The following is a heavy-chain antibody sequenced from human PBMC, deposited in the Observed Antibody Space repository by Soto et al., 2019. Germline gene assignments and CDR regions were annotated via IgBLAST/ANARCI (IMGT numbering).Heavy chain of an antibody. CDR1: GFSLSTSGVG. CDR2: IYWDDDK. Sequence: QITLKESGPTLVKPTQTLTLTCTFSGFSLSTSGVGVGWIRQPPGKALEWLAVIYWDDDKRYSPSLNSRLTIPKDTSKNQVVLTMTNMDPVDTATYFCAHRRPWSSNWNSGWFDPWGQGTLVTVSS. J-gene: IGHJ5*02. D-gene: IGHD1-20*01. CDR3: AHRRPWSSNWNSGWFDP. V-gene: IGHV2-5*02.